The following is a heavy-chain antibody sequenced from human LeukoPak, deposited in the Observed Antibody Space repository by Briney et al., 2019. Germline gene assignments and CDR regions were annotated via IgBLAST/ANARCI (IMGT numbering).Heavy chain of an antibody. Sequence: SETLSLTCTVSGASISSYCWSWVRQPPGKGLEWIGYIYPRGSTDYNPSLKSRVTVSVDTPKNQVSMELRSLTATDTAVYYCATSYDSKTAPYDLWGQGTLVTVSS. CDR2: IYPRGST. CDR1: GASISSYC. J-gene: IGHJ5*02. CDR3: ATSYDSKTAPYDL. D-gene: IGHD3-3*01. V-gene: IGHV4-4*09.